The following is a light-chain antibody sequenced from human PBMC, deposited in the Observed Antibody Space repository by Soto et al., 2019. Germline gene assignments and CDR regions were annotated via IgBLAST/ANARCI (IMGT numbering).Light chain of an antibody. J-gene: IGLJ3*02. CDR2: EGG. CDR3: CSYAGRSTSFWV. CDR1: SSDVGTYNL. V-gene: IGLV2-23*01. Sequence: QSALTQPASVSGSPGQSITISCTGTSSDVGTYNLVSWYQHHPGTAPKLMIYEGGKRPSGVSNRFSGSKSGNTASLTISGLQAEDEADYYCCSYAGRSTSFWVFGGGTTLTVL.